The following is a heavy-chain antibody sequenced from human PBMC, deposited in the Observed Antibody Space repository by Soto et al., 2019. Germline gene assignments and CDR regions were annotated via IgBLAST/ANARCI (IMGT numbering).Heavy chain of an antibody. D-gene: IGHD4-17*01. CDR1: GGTFSSYA. Sequence: QVQLVQSGAEVKKPGSSVKVSCTASGGTFSSYAISWVRQAPGQGLEWMGGIIPIFGTANYAQKLQGRVTITADKSTSATYMEQITLRCEDTAVYYCANDDYGHHVEFDYWGQGTLVTVSS. V-gene: IGHV1-69*06. CDR3: ANDDYGHHVEFDY. J-gene: IGHJ4*02. CDR2: IIPIFGTA.